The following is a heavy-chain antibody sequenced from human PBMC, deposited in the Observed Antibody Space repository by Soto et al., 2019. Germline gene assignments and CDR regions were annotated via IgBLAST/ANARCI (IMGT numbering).Heavy chain of an antibody. V-gene: IGHV4-61*01. D-gene: IGHD3-10*01. CDR1: GGSVSSGSYY. J-gene: IGHJ4*02. CDR2: IYYSGST. Sequence: NPSETLSLTCTVSGGSVSSGSYYWSWIRQPPGKGLEWIGYIYYSGSTNYNPSLKSRVTISVDTSKNQFSLKLSSVTAADTAVYYCARVSASGPPDYWGQGTLVTVSS. CDR3: ARVSASGPPDY.